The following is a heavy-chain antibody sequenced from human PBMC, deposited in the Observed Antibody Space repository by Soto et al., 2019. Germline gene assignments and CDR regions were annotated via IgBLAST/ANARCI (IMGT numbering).Heavy chain of an antibody. Sequence: ASVKVSCKASGYTFTSYCISWVRQAPGQGLEWMGWISAYNGNTNYAQKLQGRVTMTTDTSTSTAYMELRSLRSDDTAVYYCARDMLQTYYDFWSGSPTYYYYGMDVWGQGTTVTVSS. CDR2: ISAYNGNT. D-gene: IGHD3-3*01. CDR1: GYTFTSYC. V-gene: IGHV1-18*01. J-gene: IGHJ6*02. CDR3: ARDMLQTYYDFWSGSPTYYYYGMDV.